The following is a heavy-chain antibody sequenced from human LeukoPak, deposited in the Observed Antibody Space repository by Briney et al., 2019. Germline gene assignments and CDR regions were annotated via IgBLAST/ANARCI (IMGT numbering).Heavy chain of an antibody. CDR3: ARDQASIAALDV. CDR2: INPNSGGT. Sequence: EASVKVSCKASGYTFTGYYMHWVRQAPGEGLEWIGWINPNSGGTNYAQKFQGRVTMTRDTSISTAYMELSRLRSDDTAVYYCARDQASIAALDVWGKGTTVTVSS. CDR1: GYTFTGYY. J-gene: IGHJ6*04. V-gene: IGHV1-2*02. D-gene: IGHD6-6*01.